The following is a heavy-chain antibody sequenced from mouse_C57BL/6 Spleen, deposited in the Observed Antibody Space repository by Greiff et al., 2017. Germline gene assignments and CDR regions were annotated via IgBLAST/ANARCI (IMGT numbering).Heavy chain of an antibody. Sequence: QVQLQQPGAELVRPGSSVKLSCKASGYTFTSYWMHWVKQRPIQGLEWIGNIDPSDSETHYNQKFKDKATLTVDKSSSTAYMQLSSLTSEDSAVYYCARGDYGSIWYFDVWGTGTTVTVSS. D-gene: IGHD1-1*01. CDR2: IDPSDSET. CDR3: ARGDYGSIWYFDV. CDR1: GYTFTSYW. V-gene: IGHV1-52*01. J-gene: IGHJ1*03.